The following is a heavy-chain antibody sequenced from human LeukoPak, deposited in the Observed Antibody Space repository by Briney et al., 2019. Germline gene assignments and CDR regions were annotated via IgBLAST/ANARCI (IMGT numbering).Heavy chain of an antibody. J-gene: IGHJ3*02. CDR3: ARDPNGDYVGAFDI. D-gene: IGHD4-17*01. V-gene: IGHV3-23*01. CDR1: GFTFSNYA. CDR2: LRGSGGGT. Sequence: GGSLRLSCAASGFTFSNYAMMWLRQAPEKGPEWVSALRGSGGGTEYADFVRGRFTISRDNSKNTLYLQMNRLRAEDTAVYYCARDPNGDYVGAFDILGQGTMVTVSS.